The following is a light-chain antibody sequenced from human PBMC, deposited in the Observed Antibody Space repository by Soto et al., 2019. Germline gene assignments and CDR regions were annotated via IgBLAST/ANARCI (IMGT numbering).Light chain of an antibody. CDR2: GAS. J-gene: IGKJ2*01. Sequence: EIVLTQSPGTLSLSPGERATLSCRASQSVSSSYLAWYQQKPGQAPRLLIYGASSRATGIPDRFSGSGSGTDFPLTISRLEPEDCAVYYCQQYGSSPPFTFGQGTKLEIK. V-gene: IGKV3-20*01. CDR3: QQYGSSPPFT. CDR1: QSVSSSY.